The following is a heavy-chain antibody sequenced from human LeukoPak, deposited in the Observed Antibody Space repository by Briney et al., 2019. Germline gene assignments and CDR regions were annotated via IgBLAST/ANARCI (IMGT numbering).Heavy chain of an antibody. Sequence: SVKVSCKASGFTFTSSAVQWVRQARGQRLEWIGWIVVGSGNTNYAQKFQERVTITRDMSTSTAYMELSSLRSEDTAVYYCAAATYGSGSYFDYWGRGTLVTVSS. J-gene: IGHJ4*02. V-gene: IGHV1-58*01. CDR1: GFTFTSSA. D-gene: IGHD3-10*01. CDR2: IVVGSGNT. CDR3: AAATYGSGSYFDY.